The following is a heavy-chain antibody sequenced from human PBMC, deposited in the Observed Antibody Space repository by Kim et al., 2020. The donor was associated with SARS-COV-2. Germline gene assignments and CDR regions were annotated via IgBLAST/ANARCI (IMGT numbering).Heavy chain of an antibody. V-gene: IGHV1-2*06. D-gene: IGHD2-15*01. Sequence: ASVKVSCKASGYTFTGYYMHWVRQAPGQGLDWMGRINPNSGGTNYAQKFQGRVTMTRDTSISTAYMELSRLRSDDTALYYCARDTVVLYCSGSSCYSYLDYWGQGTLVTVSS. J-gene: IGHJ4*02. CDR2: INPNSGGT. CDR3: ARDTVVLYCSGSSCYSYLDY. CDR1: GYTFTGYY.